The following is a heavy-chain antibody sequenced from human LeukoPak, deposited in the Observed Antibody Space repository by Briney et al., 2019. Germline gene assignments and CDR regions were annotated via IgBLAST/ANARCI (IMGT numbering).Heavy chain of an antibody. J-gene: IGHJ4*02. CDR1: GFTFDDYA. V-gene: IGHV3-9*01. Sequence: SLRLSCAASGFTFDDYAMHWVRQAPGKGLEWVSGISWNSGSIGSADSVKGRFTISRDNSKNSLYLQMNSLRTEDTALYYCAKANGGEYPDYWGQGTLVTVSS. D-gene: IGHD3-16*01. CDR3: AKANGGEYPDY. CDR2: ISWNSGSI.